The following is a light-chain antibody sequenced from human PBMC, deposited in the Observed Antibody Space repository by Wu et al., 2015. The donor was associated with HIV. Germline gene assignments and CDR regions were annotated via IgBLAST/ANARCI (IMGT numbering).Light chain of an antibody. J-gene: IGKJ4*01. CDR2: GAS. Sequence: EIVMTQSPATLSVSPGERATLSCRASQSIYDKLAWYQQKPGQAPRLLIYGASTRATGIPARFSGSGSGTEFTLTISSLQSEDFAVYYCQQYNNWPPLTFGGGTKVEIK. CDR3: QQYNNWPPLT. V-gene: IGKV3-15*01. CDR1: QSIYDK.